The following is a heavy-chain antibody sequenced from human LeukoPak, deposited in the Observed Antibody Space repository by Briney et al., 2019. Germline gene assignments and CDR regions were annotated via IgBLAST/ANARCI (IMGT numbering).Heavy chain of an antibody. V-gene: IGHV1-69*05. CDR1: GATFSSYA. Sequence: SVKVSCKASGATFSSYAISWVRQAPGQGLEWMGGIIPIFGTANYAQKFQGRVTITTDESTSTAYMELSSLRSEGTAVYYCARASSESIAARPYWFDPWGQGTLVTVSS. CDR2: IIPIFGTA. J-gene: IGHJ5*02. D-gene: IGHD6-6*01. CDR3: ARASSESIAARPYWFDP.